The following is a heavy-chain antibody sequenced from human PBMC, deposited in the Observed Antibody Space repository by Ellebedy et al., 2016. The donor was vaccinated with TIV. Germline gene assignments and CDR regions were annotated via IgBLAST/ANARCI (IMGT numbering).Heavy chain of an antibody. D-gene: IGHD6-19*01. CDR2: IDSDGSNI. CDR1: GFTFSSYW. CDR3: ARGGMYVIGWLGV. Sequence: GGSLRLSXAASGFTFSSYWMHWVRQAPGKGLVWVSRIDSDGSNIDYADSVKGRFTLSRDNAKSTVYLQMNSLRVDYTAVYYCARGGMYVIGWLGVWGQGTLVTVSS. V-gene: IGHV3-74*01. J-gene: IGHJ4*02.